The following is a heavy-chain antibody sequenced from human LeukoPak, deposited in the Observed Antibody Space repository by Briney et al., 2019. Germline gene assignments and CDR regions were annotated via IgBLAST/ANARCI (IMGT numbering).Heavy chain of an antibody. CDR1: GFTFSSYG. CDR2: IYYSGYT. Sequence: PGGSLRLSCAASGFTFSSYGMTWVRQAPGKGLEWIGTIYYSGYTYYNPSLESRVTISVDTSKNQFSLKLSSVTAADTAIYYCAKHYMGSSYNRGLDYWGQGTLVTVSS. J-gene: IGHJ4*02. D-gene: IGHD3-10*01. CDR3: AKHYMGSSYNRGLDY. V-gene: IGHV4-59*05.